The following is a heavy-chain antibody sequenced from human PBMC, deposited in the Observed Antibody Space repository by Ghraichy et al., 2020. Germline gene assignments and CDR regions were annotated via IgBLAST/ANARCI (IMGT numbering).Heavy chain of an antibody. Sequence: GESLNISCEASGFTFSDYDMSWIRQAPGKGLQCIAYISVGGGTISYSDSVRGRFTISRDSAKNSVSLQMNGLGPDDTAVYYCARDRKIGAAQRFDLWGQGTLVTVSS. D-gene: IGHD1-14*01. V-gene: IGHV3-11*01. J-gene: IGHJ5*02. CDR3: ARDRKIGAAQRFDL. CDR1: GFTFSDYD. CDR2: ISVGGGTI.